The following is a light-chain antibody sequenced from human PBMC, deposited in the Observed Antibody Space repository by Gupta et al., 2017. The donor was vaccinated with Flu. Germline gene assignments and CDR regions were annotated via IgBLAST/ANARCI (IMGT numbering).Light chain of an antibody. J-gene: IGKJ3*01. CDR1: QSVSSN. CDR2: GAS. Sequence: IVMTQSPATLSVSPGERATLSCRASQSVSSNIAWYQQKPGQAPRLLIYGASTRATGIPARFSGSGSGTEFTLTISSLQSEDFAVYYCQQYNNWPPRITFGPGTKVDIK. V-gene: IGKV3-15*01. CDR3: QQYNNWPPRIT.